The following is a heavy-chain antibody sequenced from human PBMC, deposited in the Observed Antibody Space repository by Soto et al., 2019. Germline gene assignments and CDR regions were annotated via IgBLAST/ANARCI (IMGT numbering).Heavy chain of an antibody. CDR1: GYTFTSYG. Sequence: ASVKVSCKASGYTFTSYGISWVRQAPGQGLEWMGWISAYNGNTNYAQKLQGRVTMTTDTSTSTAYMELRSLRSDDPGVYYCARARITIVGVVIIPDWFDPWGQGTLVTVSS. V-gene: IGHV1-18*01. D-gene: IGHD3-3*01. J-gene: IGHJ5*02. CDR3: ARARITIVGVVIIPDWFDP. CDR2: ISAYNGNT.